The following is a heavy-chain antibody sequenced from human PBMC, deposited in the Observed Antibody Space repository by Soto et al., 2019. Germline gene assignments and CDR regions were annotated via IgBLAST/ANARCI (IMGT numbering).Heavy chain of an antibody. J-gene: IGHJ4*02. V-gene: IGHV3-23*01. CDR1: GFTFSSYA. D-gene: IGHD3-22*01. Sequence: GESLKISCAASGFTFSSYAMSWVRQAPGKGLEWVSAISGSGGSTYYADSVKGRFTISRDNSKNTLYLQMNSLRAEDTAVYYCAKDEYYDSSGYCEFDYWGQGTLVTVSS. CDR3: AKDEYYDSSGYCEFDY. CDR2: ISGSGGST.